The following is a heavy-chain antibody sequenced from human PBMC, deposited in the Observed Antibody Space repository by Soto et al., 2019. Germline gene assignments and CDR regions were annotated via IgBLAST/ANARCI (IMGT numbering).Heavy chain of an antibody. J-gene: IGHJ6*02. CDR1: GYSFTSYW. CDR2: IDPIDSYT. Sequence: EVQLVQSGAEVKKPGESLRISCKGSGYSFTSYWISWVRQMPGKGLEWMGRIDPIDSYTNYSPSFQGHVTISADKSISIAYLRWSGLKASDTAMYYCARRAHMSRRGETCSYYYYGMDVLGQGTTVTVSS. D-gene: IGHD3-10*02. V-gene: IGHV5-10-1*01. CDR3: ARRAHMSRRGETCSYYYYGMDV.